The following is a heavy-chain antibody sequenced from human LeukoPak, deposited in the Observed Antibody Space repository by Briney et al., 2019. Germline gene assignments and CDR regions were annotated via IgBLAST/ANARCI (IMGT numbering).Heavy chain of an antibody. D-gene: IGHD6-19*01. J-gene: IGHJ1*01. Sequence: PSETLSLTCAVYGGSFSGYYWSWIRQPPGKGLEWIGEINHSGSTNYNPSLKSRVTISVDTSKNQFSLKLSSVTAADTAVYYCARHIAVVGYFQHWVQATLVTVSS. CDR3: ARHIAVVGYFQH. V-gene: IGHV4-34*01. CDR1: GGSFSGYY. CDR2: INHSGST.